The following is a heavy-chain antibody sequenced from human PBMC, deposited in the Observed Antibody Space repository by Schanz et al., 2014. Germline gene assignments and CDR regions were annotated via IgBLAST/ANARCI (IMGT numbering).Heavy chain of an antibody. D-gene: IGHD3-10*01. Sequence: QVQLVQSGAEVKKPGSSVKVSCKASRSTFSSYTISWVRQARGQGLEWVGRFIPILDVGNYAQQFQGRVTFTADKSTSTAYMELSSLRYEDTAVYYCARVSMEFERGKSYYYYMDVWGRGTTVTVSS. J-gene: IGHJ6*03. CDR1: RSTFSSYT. CDR3: ARVSMEFERGKSYYYYMDV. V-gene: IGHV1-69*02. CDR2: FIPILDVG.